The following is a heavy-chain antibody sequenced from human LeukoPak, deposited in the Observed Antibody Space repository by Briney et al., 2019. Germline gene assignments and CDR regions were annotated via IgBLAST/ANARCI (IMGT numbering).Heavy chain of an antibody. CDR1: GFTFSSYN. Sequence: GGSLRLSCAASGFTFSSYNMNWVRQAPGKGLEWISYIGSSGSPTHYADSVGGRFTISRDNAKNSLYLQMNSLRDEDTAVYFCARRPYSDTSGRLSDVWGQGTTVTVSS. CDR3: ARRPYSDTSGRLSDV. CDR2: IGSSGSPT. J-gene: IGHJ6*02. D-gene: IGHD3-22*01. V-gene: IGHV3-48*02.